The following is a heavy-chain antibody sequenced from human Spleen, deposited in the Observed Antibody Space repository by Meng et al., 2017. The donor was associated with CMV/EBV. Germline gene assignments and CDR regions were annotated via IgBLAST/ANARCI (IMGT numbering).Heavy chain of an antibody. CDR1: GFTFSSYA. D-gene: IGHD6-6*01. CDR2: ISYDGSNK. CDR3: ARDLYSSSPFGLDY. Sequence: GGSLRLSCAASGFTFSSYAMHWVRQAPGKGLEWVAVISYDGSNKYYADSVKGRFTISRDNSKNTLYLQMNSLRAEDTAVYYCARDLYSSSPFGLDYWGQGTLVTVSS. V-gene: IGHV3-30-3*01. J-gene: IGHJ4*02.